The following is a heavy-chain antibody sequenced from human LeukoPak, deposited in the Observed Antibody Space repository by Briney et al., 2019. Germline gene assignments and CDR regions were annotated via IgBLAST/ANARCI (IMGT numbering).Heavy chain of an antibody. CDR1: GFTFSNFW. CDR2: IKQDGSEK. V-gene: IGHV3-7*01. CDR3: ASGDSSGWYVGC. J-gene: IGHJ4*02. D-gene: IGHD6-19*01. Sequence: GGSLRLSCAASGFTFSNFWMSWVRQAPGKGLEWVANIKQDGSEKYYVDSVKGRFTISRDNAKNSLYLQMNSLRAEDTAVYYCASGDSSGWYVGCWGQGTLVTVSS.